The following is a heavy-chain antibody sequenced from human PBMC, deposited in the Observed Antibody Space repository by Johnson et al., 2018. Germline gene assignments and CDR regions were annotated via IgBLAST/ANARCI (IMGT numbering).Heavy chain of an antibody. CDR1: GFTFSSYW. J-gene: IGHJ1*01. CDR2: IKQDGSEK. V-gene: IGHV3-7*01. D-gene: IGHD3-10*01. CDR3: ARIRARLGSASGPPH. Sequence: EVQLLESGGGLVQPGGSLGLSCAASGFTFSSYWMSWVRQAPGKGLEGVANIKQDGSEKYYVDSVTGRFTISIDNAKNSLYLQMNSLRADDTAVYYWARIRARLGSASGPPHWGQGILVTVSS.